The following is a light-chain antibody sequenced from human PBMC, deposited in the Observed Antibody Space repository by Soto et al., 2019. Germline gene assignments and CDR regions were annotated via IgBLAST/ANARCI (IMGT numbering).Light chain of an antibody. CDR3: QSLGTGIQV. J-gene: IGLJ3*02. CDR2: INYDGTH. CDR1: SGYSTNA. V-gene: IGLV4-69*01. Sequence: QAVVTQSPSASASLGDSVKLTCTLSSGYSTNAIAWHQQQSEKGPRFLMKINYDGTHSKGDGFFDRFSGSSSGAERHLSISSLQSEDEADYYCQSLGTGIQVFGGGNKLTVL.